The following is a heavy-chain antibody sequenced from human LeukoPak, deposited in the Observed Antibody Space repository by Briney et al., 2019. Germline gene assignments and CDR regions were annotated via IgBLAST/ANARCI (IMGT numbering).Heavy chain of an antibody. CDR1: GYTFTTYG. V-gene: IGHV1-18*01. CDR2: VSTYNGNT. D-gene: IGHD2-21*02. CDR3: ARDLGVTSHLDAFDI. Sequence: GASVKVSCKASGYTFTTYGLSWVRQAPGQGLEWMGWVSTYNGNTNYAQKLRGRVIMTTDASTSTAFVELWSLTSDDTAVYYCARDLGVTSHLDAFDIWGQGTMVTVSS. J-gene: IGHJ3*02.